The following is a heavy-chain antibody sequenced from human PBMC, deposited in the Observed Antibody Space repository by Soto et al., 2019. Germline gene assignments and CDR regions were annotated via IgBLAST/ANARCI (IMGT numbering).Heavy chain of an antibody. CDR2: IKEDGSEK. CDR3: ATGGYYHVY. J-gene: IGHJ4*02. D-gene: IGHD3-16*01. CDR1: GFTFSDYW. Sequence: GGSLRLSCVASGFTFSDYWMIWVRQAPGKGLERVANIKEDGSEKYYVDSVKGRFTISRDNAKNSLYVQMNSLRAEDTAIYYCATGGYYHVYWGQGMLVTVSS. V-gene: IGHV3-7*05.